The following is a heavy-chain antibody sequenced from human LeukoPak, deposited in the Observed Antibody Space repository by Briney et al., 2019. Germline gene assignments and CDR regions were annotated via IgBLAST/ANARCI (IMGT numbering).Heavy chain of an antibody. V-gene: IGHV4-34*01. CDR2: INHSGST. J-gene: IGHJ3*02. CDR3: ARLGEWISIDAFDI. D-gene: IGHD3-10*01. Sequence: SETLSLTCAVYGGSFSGYYWSWIRQPPGKGLEWIGEINHSGSTNYNPSLKSRVTISVDTSKNQFSLKLSSVTAADTAVYYCARLGEWISIDAFDIWGQGTMVTVSS. CDR1: GGSFSGYY.